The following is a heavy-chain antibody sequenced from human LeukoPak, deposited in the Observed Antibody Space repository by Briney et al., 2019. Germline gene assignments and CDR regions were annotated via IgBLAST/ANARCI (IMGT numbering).Heavy chain of an antibody. Sequence: PGGSLRLSCAASGFTFSSYWMSWVRQAPGKGLEWVANIKQGGSEKHYVDSVKGRFTISRDNAKNSLYLQMNSLRAEDTAVYYCARVRLLDAFDIWGQGTMVTVSS. D-gene: IGHD2-21*02. J-gene: IGHJ3*02. V-gene: IGHV3-7*01. CDR2: IKQGGSEK. CDR3: ARVRLLDAFDI. CDR1: GFTFSSYW.